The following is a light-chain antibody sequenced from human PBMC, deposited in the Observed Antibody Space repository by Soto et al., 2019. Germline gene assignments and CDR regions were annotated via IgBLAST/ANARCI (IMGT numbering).Light chain of an antibody. CDR1: QSVKYNY. CDR2: GAS. CDR3: RQYGGSPPYT. J-gene: IGKJ2*01. Sequence: EIVLTQSPGTLSLSPGERGTLSCRASQSVKYNYLAWYQQKPGQDPRLLIYGASSRASDIPDRFSGSGSGTDFTLTISRLEPEDSAVYYCRQYGGSPPYTFGQGTKLEIK. V-gene: IGKV3-20*01.